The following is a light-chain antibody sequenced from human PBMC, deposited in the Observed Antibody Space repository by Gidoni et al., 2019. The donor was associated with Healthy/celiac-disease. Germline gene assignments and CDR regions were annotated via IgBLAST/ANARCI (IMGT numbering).Light chain of an antibody. CDR2: AAS. J-gene: IGKJ1*01. CDR3: LQHNSYPWT. V-gene: IGKV1-17*01. Sequence: DIQMTQSPSSLSASVGDRVTITCRVSQGIITDLGWYQQKPGKAPKRLIYAASSLQSGVPSRFSGSGSGTEFTLTISSLQPEDFATYYCLQHNSYPWTFGQGTKVEIK. CDR1: QGIITD.